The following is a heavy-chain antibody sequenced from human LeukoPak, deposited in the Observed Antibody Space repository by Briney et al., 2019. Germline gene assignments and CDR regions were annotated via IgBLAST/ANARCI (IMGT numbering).Heavy chain of an antibody. Sequence: SVKVSCKASGGTFSSYAISWVRQAPGQGLEWMGGIIPIFDTANYAQKFQGRVTITADESTSTAYMELSSLRSEDTAVYYCARDGGYCSSTSCHHDYWGQGTLVTVSS. D-gene: IGHD2-2*01. CDR3: ARDGGYCSSTSCHHDY. CDR2: IIPIFDTA. J-gene: IGHJ4*02. V-gene: IGHV1-69*13. CDR1: GGTFSSYA.